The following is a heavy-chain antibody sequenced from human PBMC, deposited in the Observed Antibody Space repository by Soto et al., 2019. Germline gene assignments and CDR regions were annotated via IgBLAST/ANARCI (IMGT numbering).Heavy chain of an antibody. D-gene: IGHD3-22*01. J-gene: IGHJ6*02. CDR1: GVSISSYY. CDR3: ARSKVTMIVVAPYYYYGMDV. CDR2: IYYSGST. Sequence: PSETLSLTCTVSGVSISSYYWIWIRQPPGKGLEWIGYIYYSGSTNYNPSLKSRVTISVDTSKNQFSLKLSSVTAADTAVYYCARSKVTMIVVAPYYYYGMDVWGQGTTVTVSS. V-gene: IGHV4-59*01.